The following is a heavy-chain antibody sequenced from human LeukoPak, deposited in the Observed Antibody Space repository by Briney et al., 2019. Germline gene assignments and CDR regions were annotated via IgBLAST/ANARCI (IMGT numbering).Heavy chain of an antibody. V-gene: IGHV3-53*01. D-gene: IGHD3-3*01. CDR1: GFSVSGQY. CDR3: AKCNDFWSGYLLY. Sequence: GGSLRLSCAARGFSVSGQYMNWVRQAPGKGLEWVSVIYSGGSTYYADSVKGRFTISRDNSKNTLYLQMNSLRAEDTAVYYCAKCNDFWSGYLLYWGQGTLVTVSS. CDR2: IYSGGST. J-gene: IGHJ4*02.